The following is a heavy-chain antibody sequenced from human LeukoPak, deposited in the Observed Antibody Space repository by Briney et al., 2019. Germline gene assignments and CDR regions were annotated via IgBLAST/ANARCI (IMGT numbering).Heavy chain of an antibody. V-gene: IGHV4-38-2*02. CDR1: GGSISSYY. D-gene: IGHD3-22*01. Sequence: SETLSLTCTVSGGSISSYYWSWIRQPPGKGLEWIGSIYHSGSTYYNPSLKSRVTISVDTSKNQFSLKLSSVTAADTAVYYCARDNYYDTNYLWGQGTLVTVSS. CDR3: ARDNYYDTNYL. J-gene: IGHJ4*02. CDR2: IYHSGST.